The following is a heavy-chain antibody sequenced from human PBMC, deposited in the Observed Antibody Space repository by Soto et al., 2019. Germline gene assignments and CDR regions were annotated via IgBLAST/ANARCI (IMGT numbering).Heavy chain of an antibody. CDR2: MSGSGGST. Sequence: GGSLRLSCAPSGFTFISYPLNSVRQAPEKRLKRVSAMSGSGGSTYYADSVKGRFTSSRDSSKNTLYLQMNSLRAEDTAVYYCAKHLYYGSGKSALYYFDYWGQGTLVTVSS. CDR1: GFTFISYP. D-gene: IGHD3-10*01. CDR3: AKHLYYGSGKSALYYFDY. J-gene: IGHJ4*02. V-gene: IGHV3-23*01.